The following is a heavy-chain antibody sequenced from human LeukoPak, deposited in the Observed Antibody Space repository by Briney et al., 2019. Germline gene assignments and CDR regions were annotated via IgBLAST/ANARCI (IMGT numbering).Heavy chain of an antibody. CDR3: ARDPGDYYYYMDV. D-gene: IGHD2-21*01. V-gene: IGHV3-48*01. J-gene: IGHJ6*03. Sequence: GGSLRLSCAASGFTFSTFSMHWVRQAPGKGLEWISYISSSGGTTYYADSVKGRFTVSRDNAKNSLYLQMNSLRAEDTAVFYCARDPGDYYYYMDVWGKGTTVTVSS. CDR2: ISSSGGTT. CDR1: GFTFSTFS.